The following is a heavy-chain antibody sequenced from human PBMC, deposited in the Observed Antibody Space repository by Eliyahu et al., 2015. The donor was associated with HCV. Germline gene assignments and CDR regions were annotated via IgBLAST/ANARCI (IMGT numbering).Heavy chain of an antibody. V-gene: IGHV3-30*03. J-gene: IGHJ5*02. CDR1: GFSFFRXG. Sequence: QEQLVESGGGVVQPGRSLRLPCAAXGFSFFRXGMHWVRQAPGKGLEWVAVTSYDGSNNLYGDSVRGRFTISRDNSRNTVSLRMDNVRPGDTAIYYCARAGAMSTITYYFDLWGQGTPVTVSS. CDR2: TSYDGSNN. D-gene: IGHD5-24*01. CDR3: ARAGAMSTITYYFDL.